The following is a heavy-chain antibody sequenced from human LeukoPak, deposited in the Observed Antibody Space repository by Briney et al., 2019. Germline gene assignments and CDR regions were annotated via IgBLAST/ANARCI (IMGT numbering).Heavy chain of an antibody. D-gene: IGHD6-13*01. CDR3: ARGSLIAAAGTFDRTPFGMDV. CDR1: GFTVSSNY. Sequence: RTGGSLRLSCAASGFTVSSNYMSWVRQPPGKGLEWVSVIYSGGSTYYADSVKGRFTISRHNSKNTLYLQMNSLRAEDTAVYYCARGSLIAAAGTFDRTPFGMDVWGQGTTVTVSS. CDR2: IYSGGST. V-gene: IGHV3-53*04. J-gene: IGHJ6*02.